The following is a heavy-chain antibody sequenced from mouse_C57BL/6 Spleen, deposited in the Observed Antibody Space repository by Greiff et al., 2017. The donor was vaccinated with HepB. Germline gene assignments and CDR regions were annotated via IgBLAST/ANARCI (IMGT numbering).Heavy chain of an antibody. CDR3: ARNYSNFDY. CDR1: GYTFTSYG. V-gene: IGHV1-81*01. J-gene: IGHJ2*01. D-gene: IGHD2-5*01. Sequence: QVHVKQSGAELARPGASVKLSCKASGYTFTSYGISWVKQRTGQGLEWIGEIYPRSGNTYYNEKFKGKATLTADKSSSTAYMELRSLTSEDSAVYFCARNYSNFDYWGQGTTLTVSS. CDR2: IYPRSGNT.